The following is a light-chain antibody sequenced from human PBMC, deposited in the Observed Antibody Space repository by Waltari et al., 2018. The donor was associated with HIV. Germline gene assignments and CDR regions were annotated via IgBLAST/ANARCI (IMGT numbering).Light chain of an antibody. CDR2: GTS. V-gene: IGKV3-20*01. Sequence: EIVLTQSPGTLSLSPGERAILSCRASQRISSTSLAWYQLKPGQAPRLLIYGTSSRATGIPDRFGGSGSGTDFTLIIRRLEPEDIAVYYCQQYGTSVGTFGQGTKVEIK. J-gene: IGKJ1*01. CDR3: QQYGTSVGT. CDR1: QRISSTS.